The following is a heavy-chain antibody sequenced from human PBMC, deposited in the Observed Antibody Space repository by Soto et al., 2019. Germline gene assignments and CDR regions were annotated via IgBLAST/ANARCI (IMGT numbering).Heavy chain of an antibody. CDR2: ISYDGSNK. CDR3: ARVYGCSSTSCYTTPRFDP. Sequence: GGSLRFSCAASGFTFSSYAMHWVRQAPGKGLEWVAVISYDGSNKYYADSVKGRFTISRDNSKNTLYLQMNSLRAEDTAVYYCARVYGCSSTSCYTTPRFDPWGQGTLVTVSS. V-gene: IGHV3-30-3*01. J-gene: IGHJ5*02. D-gene: IGHD2-2*02. CDR1: GFTFSSYA.